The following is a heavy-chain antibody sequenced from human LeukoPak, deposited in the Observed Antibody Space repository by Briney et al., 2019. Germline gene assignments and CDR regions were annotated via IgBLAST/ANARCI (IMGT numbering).Heavy chain of an antibody. D-gene: IGHD6-13*01. V-gene: IGHV3-7*02. CDR2: INQDGSEK. CDR3: ARVGLAAAGSGIDY. J-gene: IGHJ4*02. Sequence: GGSLRLSCAASGFTFSRNWMTWVRQAPGKGLEWVANINQDGSEKNYVDSVKGRFTISRDNAKNSLYLQMNSLRAEDTAVYYCARVGLAAAGSGIDYWGQGTLVTVSS. CDR1: GFTFSRNW.